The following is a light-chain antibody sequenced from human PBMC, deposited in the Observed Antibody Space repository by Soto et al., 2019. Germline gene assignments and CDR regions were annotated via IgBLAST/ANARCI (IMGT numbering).Light chain of an antibody. CDR3: QAYDYSLTASV. CDR1: NSDVGPYNY. J-gene: IGLJ3*02. CDR2: EVS. V-gene: IGLV2-14*01. Sequence: QSALTQPASVSGSPGQSITISCTGTNSDVGPYNYVSWYQQHPGKAPKLLIYEVSYRPSGVPERFSGSKSGTSASLAITGLQAEDEGDYYCQAYDYSLTASVFGGGTKVTVL.